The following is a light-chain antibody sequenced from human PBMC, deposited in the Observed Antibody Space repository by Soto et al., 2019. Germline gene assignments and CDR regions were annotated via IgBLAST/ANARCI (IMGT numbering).Light chain of an antibody. CDR3: QHRSDSWT. J-gene: IGKJ1*01. CDR2: GAS. CDR1: QSVSSSY. V-gene: IGKV3D-20*02. Sequence: EIVLTQSPGTLSLSPGERATLSCRASQSVSSSYLAWYQQKPGQAPRLLTYGASSRATGIPDRFSGSGSGTDFTLTITSLEPEDSAVYFCQHRSDSWTFGQGTKVDIK.